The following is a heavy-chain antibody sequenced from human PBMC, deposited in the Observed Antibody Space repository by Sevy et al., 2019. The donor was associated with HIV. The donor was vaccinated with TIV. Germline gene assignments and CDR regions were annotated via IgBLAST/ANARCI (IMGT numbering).Heavy chain of an antibody. CDR3: ARGLAALPGYYYGMDV. CDR2: ISSSSSYR. J-gene: IGHJ6*02. Sequence: GGSLRLSCAASGFTFSSYSMNWVRQAPGKGLEWVSSISSSSSYRYYADSVKGRFTISRDNAKTSLFLQMNSLRADDTAVYYCARGLAALPGYYYGMDVWGLGTTVTVSS. V-gene: IGHV3-21*01. D-gene: IGHD6-6*01. CDR1: GFTFSSYS.